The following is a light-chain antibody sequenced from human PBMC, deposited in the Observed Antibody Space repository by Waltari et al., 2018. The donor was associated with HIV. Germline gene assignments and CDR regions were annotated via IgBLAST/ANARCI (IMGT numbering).Light chain of an antibody. J-gene: IGLJ2*01. V-gene: IGLV2-14*01. CDR2: EVS. CDR3: SSYTTSNTWV. Sequence: QSALTPPASVSGSPGQAITISCTATSSDVGGYNYVSWYQQHPGKAPKLMIYEVSNRPSGVSNRFSGSKSGITASLTISGLQAEDEGDYSCSSYTTSNTWVFGGGTKVTVL. CDR1: SSDVGGYNY.